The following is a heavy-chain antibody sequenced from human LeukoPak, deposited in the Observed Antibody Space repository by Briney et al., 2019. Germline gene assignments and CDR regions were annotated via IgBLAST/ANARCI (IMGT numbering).Heavy chain of an antibody. CDR2: IYYVGSP. D-gene: IGHD3-3*01. V-gene: IGHV4-39*01. CDR1: GDSIRSGHSY. Sequence: SETLSLTCSVSGDSIRSGHSYWGWIRQDPRKGLEWIASIYYVGSPHYNPSLNSRRVTMSVDTTKNQFSLTLTSVTAADTAIYYCARLPITKRAMDVWGPGTTVTVSS. J-gene: IGHJ6*02. CDR3: ARLPITKRAMDV.